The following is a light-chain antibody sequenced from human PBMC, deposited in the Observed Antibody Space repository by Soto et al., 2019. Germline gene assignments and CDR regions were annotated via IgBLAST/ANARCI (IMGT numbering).Light chain of an antibody. J-gene: IGKJ5*01. CDR3: QQRSNWPIT. Sequence: IVMTQSPATLSVSPGERATLSCRASQSVNTYLAWYKQKPGQAPRIIIYDASNRATGIPARFSGSGSGTEFTLTISSLEPEDFEVYYCQQRSNWPITFGQGTRLEIK. V-gene: IGKV3-11*01. CDR1: QSVNTY. CDR2: DAS.